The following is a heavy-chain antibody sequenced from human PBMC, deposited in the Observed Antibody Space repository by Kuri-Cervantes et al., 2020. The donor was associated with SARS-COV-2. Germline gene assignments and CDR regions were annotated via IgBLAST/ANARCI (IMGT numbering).Heavy chain of an antibody. CDR1: GFTFSSYA. CDR3: ARAEYSGTYLGWEYFQH. V-gene: IGHV3-30-3*01. CDR2: ISYDGSNK. D-gene: IGHD1-26*01. J-gene: IGHJ1*01. Sequence: GGSLRLSCAASGFTFSSYAMHWVRQAPGKGLEWVAVISYDGSNKYYADSVKGRFTISRDNSKNTLYLQMNSLRAEDTAVYYCARAEYSGTYLGWEYFQHWGQGTLVTVSS.